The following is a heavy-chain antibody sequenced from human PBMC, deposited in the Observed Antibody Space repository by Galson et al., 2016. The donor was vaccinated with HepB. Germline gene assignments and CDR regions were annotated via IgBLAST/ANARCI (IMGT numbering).Heavy chain of an antibody. CDR2: IYHSGST. Sequence: TLSLTCTVSGGSISSGGYYWSWIRQHPGKGLEWIGYIYHSGSTYYNPSLKSRGSISVDTSKNQFSLRLRSVTAADTAVYYCARDRSSGSGNFGYWGQGTLVTVSS. CDR3: ARDRSSGSGNFGY. CDR1: GGSISSGGYY. D-gene: IGHD3-10*01. V-gene: IGHV4-31*03. J-gene: IGHJ4*02.